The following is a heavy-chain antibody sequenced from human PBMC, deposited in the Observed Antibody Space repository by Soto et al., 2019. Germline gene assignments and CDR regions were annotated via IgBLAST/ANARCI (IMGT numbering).Heavy chain of an antibody. J-gene: IGHJ4*02. CDR3: ARGLDDSSGYWYFDY. D-gene: IGHD3-22*01. CDR1: GGSISSSSYY. Sequence: PSETLSLTCTVSGGSISSSSYYWGWIRQPPGKGLEWIGSIYYSGSTNYNPSLKSRVTISVDTSKNQFSLKLSSVTAADTAVYYCARGLDDSSGYWYFDYWGQGTLVTVSS. CDR2: IYYSGST. V-gene: IGHV4-39*07.